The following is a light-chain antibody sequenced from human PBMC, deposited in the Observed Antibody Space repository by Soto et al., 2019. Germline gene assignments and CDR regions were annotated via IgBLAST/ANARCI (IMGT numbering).Light chain of an antibody. CDR3: RSYKTVPCV. Sequence: QSVLIQPPAVSGSPGQSVTISCTGTSNDVGSYDYVSWYQQHPGTVPKPMIYNVDTQPSGVPGRFSGSKSGNTASMTISGLQAEDEADYYFRSYKTVPCVFGTGTKVTVL. CDR1: SNDVGSYDY. J-gene: IGLJ1*01. V-gene: IGLV2-18*02. CDR2: NVD.